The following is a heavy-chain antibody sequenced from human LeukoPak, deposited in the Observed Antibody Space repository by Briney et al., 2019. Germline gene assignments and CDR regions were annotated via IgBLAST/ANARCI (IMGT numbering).Heavy chain of an antibody. D-gene: IGHD2-15*01. J-gene: IGHJ4*02. CDR2: INHSGST. Sequence: SETLSLTCAVYGGSFSGYCWSWIRQTPGKGLEWIGEINHSGSTNYNPSLKSRVTISVDTSKNQFSLKLSSVTAADTAVYYCARDYLKVVVTATAPSAGHMDYWGQGTLVTVSS. CDR1: GGSFSGYC. CDR3: ARDYLKVVVTATAPSAGHMDY. V-gene: IGHV4-34*01.